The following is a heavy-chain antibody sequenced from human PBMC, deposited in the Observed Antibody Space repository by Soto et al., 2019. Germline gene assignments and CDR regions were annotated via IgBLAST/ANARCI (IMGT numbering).Heavy chain of an antibody. Sequence: VSCKASGYTFTSYGISWVRQAPGQGLEWMGWISAYNGNTNYAQKLQGRVTMTTDTSTSTAYMELRSLRSDDTAVYYCARIYDFCSGLPTYFDYRGQGTLVTVSS. CDR1: GYTFTSYG. V-gene: IGHV1-18*01. J-gene: IGHJ4*02. CDR2: ISAYNGNT. D-gene: IGHD3-3*01. CDR3: ARIYDFCSGLPTYFDY.